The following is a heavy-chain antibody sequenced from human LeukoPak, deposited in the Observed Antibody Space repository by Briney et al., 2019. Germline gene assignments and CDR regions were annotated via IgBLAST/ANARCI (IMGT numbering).Heavy chain of an antibody. V-gene: IGHV1-46*01. CDR3: AIAAAVGWFDP. Sequence: ASVKVSCKASEYTFTSYYMHWVRQAPGQGLEWMGIINPSGGSTSYAQKFQGRVTMTRDMSTSTVYMELSSLRSEDTAVYYCAIAAAVGWFDPWGQGTLVTVSS. CDR1: EYTFTSYY. CDR2: INPSGGST. J-gene: IGHJ5*02. D-gene: IGHD6-13*01.